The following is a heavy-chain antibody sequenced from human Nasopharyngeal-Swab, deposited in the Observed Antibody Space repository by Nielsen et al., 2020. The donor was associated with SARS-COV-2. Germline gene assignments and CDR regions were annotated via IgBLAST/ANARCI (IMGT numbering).Heavy chain of an antibody. Sequence: ASVKVSCKASGYTFTNYALNWVRQDPGQGLEWMGWINTNTGNPTYAQGFTGRFVFSLDTSVSTAYLQISGLKSEDTAVYRCAREGDASVPGTLFDYWGQGTQVTVSS. CDR1: GYTFTNYA. V-gene: IGHV7-4-1*02. J-gene: IGHJ4*02. CDR3: AREGDASVPGTLFDY. CDR2: INTNTGNP. D-gene: IGHD6-19*01.